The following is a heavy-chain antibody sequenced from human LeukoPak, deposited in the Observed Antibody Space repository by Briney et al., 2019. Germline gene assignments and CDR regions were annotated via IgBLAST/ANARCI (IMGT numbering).Heavy chain of an antibody. D-gene: IGHD6-19*01. J-gene: IGHJ6*03. CDR1: GGSISSCY. Sequence: PSETLSLTCTVSGGSISSCYWSWIRQPAGKGLEWIGRIYTSGSTNYNPSLKSRVTISVDKSKNQFSLKLSSVTAADTAAYYCARERGGSGWSAYYYYYMDVWGKGTTVTVSS. CDR2: IYTSGST. CDR3: ARERGGSGWSAYYYYYMDV. V-gene: IGHV4-4*07.